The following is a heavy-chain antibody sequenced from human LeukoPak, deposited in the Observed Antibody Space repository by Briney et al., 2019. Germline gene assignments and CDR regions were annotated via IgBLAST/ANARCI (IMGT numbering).Heavy chain of an antibody. V-gene: IGHV1-2*02. CDR1: GYTFTGYY. CDR2: INPNSGGT. J-gene: IGHJ5*02. D-gene: IGHD2-2*01. CDR3: ARRRVVPAAIFWVGLTKNWFDP. Sequence: ASVKVSCKASGYTFTGYYMHWVRQAPGQGLEWMGWINPNSGGTNYAQKFQGRVTMTRDTSISTAYMELSRLRSDDTAVYYCARRRVVPAAIFWVGLTKNWFDPWGQGTLVTVSS.